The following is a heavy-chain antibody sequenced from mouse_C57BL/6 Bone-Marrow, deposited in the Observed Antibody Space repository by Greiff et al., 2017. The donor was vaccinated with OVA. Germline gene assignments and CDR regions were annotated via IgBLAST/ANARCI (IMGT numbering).Heavy chain of an antibody. Sequence: QVQLQQPGAELARPGASVKLSCKASGYTFTSYGISWVRQRTGQGLEWIGEIYPRSGSTYYTEKFKGKATLTADKSSSTAYLELRSLTSEDSAVYFCASPAPPRFDYWGQGTPLTVSS. CDR1: GYTFTSYG. V-gene: IGHV1-81*01. J-gene: IGHJ2*01. CDR2: IYPRSGST. CDR3: ASPAPPRFDY.